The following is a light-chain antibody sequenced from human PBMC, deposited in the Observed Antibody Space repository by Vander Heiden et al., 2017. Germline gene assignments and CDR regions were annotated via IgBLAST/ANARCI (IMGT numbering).Light chain of an antibody. V-gene: IGKV4-1*01. CDR3: LRYSGTATT. CDR2: WAS. Sequence: DIVMTPSPDSLAVSLGERATINCKSSQSVLYSSNNKNYLAWYQQKSGQPPKLLIYWASTRESGVPDRFSRSGSGTDFTLTISSLQAEDVAVYYCLRYSGTATTF. J-gene: IGKJ1*01. CDR1: QSVLYSSNNKNY.